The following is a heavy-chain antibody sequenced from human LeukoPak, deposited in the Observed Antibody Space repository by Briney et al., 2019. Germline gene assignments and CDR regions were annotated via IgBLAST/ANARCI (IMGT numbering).Heavy chain of an antibody. J-gene: IGHJ4*02. Sequence: PGGSLRLSCAASGFTFSSYSMNWVRQAPGKGLEWVSYISSSSSTIYYADSEKGRFTISRDNAKNSLYLQMNSLRAEDTAVYYCTRDPLAEELVFQFDYWGQGTLVTVSS. CDR1: GFTFSSYS. CDR3: TRDPLAEELVFQFDY. D-gene: IGHD6-6*01. V-gene: IGHV3-48*01. CDR2: ISSSSSTI.